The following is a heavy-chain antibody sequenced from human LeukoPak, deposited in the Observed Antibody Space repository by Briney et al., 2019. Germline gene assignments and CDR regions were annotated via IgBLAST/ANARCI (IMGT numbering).Heavy chain of an antibody. CDR1: GGSTSSYY. CDR2: IYYSGST. CDR3: ARMFYYDSGGYYYYFDY. V-gene: IGHV4-59*01. Sequence: SETLSLTCTVSGGSTSSYYWSWIRQPPGKGLEWIGYIYYSGSTSYTPSLKSRVTISVDTSKNQFSLRLSSVTAADTAVYYCARMFYYDSGGYYYYFDYWGQGTLVTVSS. J-gene: IGHJ4*02. D-gene: IGHD3-22*01.